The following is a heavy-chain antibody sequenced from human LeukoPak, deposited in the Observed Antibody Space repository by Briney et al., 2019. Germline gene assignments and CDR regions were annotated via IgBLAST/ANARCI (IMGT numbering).Heavy chain of an antibody. Sequence: SETLSLTCAVYGGSFSGYYWSWIRQPPGKGLEWIGSIYYSGSTYYNPSLKSRLTISGDTSKNQFSLKLSSVTAADTAVYYCARQGGITMIVVVSGDAFDVWGQGTMVTVSS. D-gene: IGHD3-22*01. V-gene: IGHV4-34*01. CDR2: IYYSGST. CDR3: ARQGGITMIVVVSGDAFDV. J-gene: IGHJ3*01. CDR1: GGSFSGYY.